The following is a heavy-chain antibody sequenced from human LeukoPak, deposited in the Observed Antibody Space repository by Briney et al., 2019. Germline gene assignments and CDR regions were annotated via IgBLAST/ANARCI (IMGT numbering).Heavy chain of an antibody. D-gene: IGHD6-19*01. CDR2: ISWDGGST. Sequence: WGSLRLSCAASGFTFDDYAMHWVRQAPGKGLEWVSLISWDGGSTYYADSVKGRFTISRDNSKNSLYLQMNSLRAEDTALYYCAKAGMGGWYGSYFDYWGQGTLVTVSS. J-gene: IGHJ4*02. V-gene: IGHV3-43D*04. CDR3: AKAGMGGWYGSYFDY. CDR1: GFTFDDYA.